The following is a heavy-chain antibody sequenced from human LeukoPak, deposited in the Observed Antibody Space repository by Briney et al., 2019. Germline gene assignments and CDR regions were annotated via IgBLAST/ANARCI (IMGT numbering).Heavy chain of an antibody. J-gene: IGHJ4*02. CDR3: ARLRKVMYFDY. D-gene: IGHD3-16*01. CDR1: GGSISSSSYY. Sequence: RTSETLSLTCTVSGGSISSSSYYWGWIRRPPGKGLEWIGSIDYSGSTYYNPPLKSRVTITVDTSKNQSSLKLSSVTAADAAVYYCARLRKVMYFDYWGQGTLVIVSS. CDR2: IDYSGST. V-gene: IGHV4-39*01.